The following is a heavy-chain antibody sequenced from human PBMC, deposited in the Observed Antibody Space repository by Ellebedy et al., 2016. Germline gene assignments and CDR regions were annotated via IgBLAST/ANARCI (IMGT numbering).Heavy chain of an antibody. Sequence: SETLSLTCTVSGGSISSSSYYWGWIRQPPGKGLEWIGSIYYSGSTYYNPSLKSRVTISVDTSKNQFSLKLSSVTAADTAAYYCARRLYYDFWSGPNAYFDYWGQGTLVTVSS. V-gene: IGHV4-39*01. CDR2: IYYSGST. D-gene: IGHD3-3*01. CDR3: ARRLYYDFWSGPNAYFDY. J-gene: IGHJ4*02. CDR1: GGSISSSSYY.